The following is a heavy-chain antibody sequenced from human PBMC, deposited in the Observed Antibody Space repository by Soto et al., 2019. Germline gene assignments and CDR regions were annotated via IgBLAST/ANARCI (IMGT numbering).Heavy chain of an antibody. Sequence: SVKVSCKASGGTFNSYAISWARQAPGQGLEWMGGIIPIFGTANYAQKFQGRVTITADESTSTAYMELSSLRSEDTAVSYCARGKNQISFDYWGQGTLVTVSS. CDR3: ARGKNQISFDY. J-gene: IGHJ4*02. CDR2: IIPIFGTA. V-gene: IGHV1-69*13. CDR1: GGTFNSYA. D-gene: IGHD2-2*01.